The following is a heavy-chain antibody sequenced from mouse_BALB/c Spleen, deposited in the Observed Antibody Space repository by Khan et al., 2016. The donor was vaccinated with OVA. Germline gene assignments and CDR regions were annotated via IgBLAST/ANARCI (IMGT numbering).Heavy chain of an antibody. V-gene: IGHV1S136*01. J-gene: IGHJ3*01. Sequence: VQLQQPGPELVKPGASVKMSCKASGYTFTSYVIHWVKQKPGQGLEWIGYIYPYNDDTKYIDKFKGKATLTSDKSSSTTYMELSSLTSEDSAVYCCATQGSTYTWFTYWGQGTLVSVSA. CDR3: ATQGSTYTWFTY. CDR1: GYTFTSYV. D-gene: IGHD1-1*01. CDR2: IYPYNDDT.